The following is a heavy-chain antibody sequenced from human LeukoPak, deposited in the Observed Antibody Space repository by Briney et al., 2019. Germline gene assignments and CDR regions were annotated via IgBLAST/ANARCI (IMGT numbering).Heavy chain of an antibody. CDR1: GYTFTSYD. CDR2: MNPNSGNT. J-gene: IGHJ5*02. V-gene: IGHV1-8*01. CDR3: ARARSSWYRNWFDP. D-gene: IGHD6-13*01. Sequence: ASVKVSCKASGYTFTSYDINWVRQATGQGLEWMGWMNPNSGNTGYAQKFQGRVTMTRNTSISTAYMELSSLRSEDTAVYYCARARSSWYRNWFDPWGQGTLVTVSS.